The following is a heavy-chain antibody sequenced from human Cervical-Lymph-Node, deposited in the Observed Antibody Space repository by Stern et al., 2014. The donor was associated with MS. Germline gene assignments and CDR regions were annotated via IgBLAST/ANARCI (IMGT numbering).Heavy chain of an antibody. CDR2: IIPIFGTA. CDR3: ASLELPNEYSSSDY. V-gene: IGHV1-69*01. CDR1: GGTFSSYA. D-gene: IGHD6-6*01. J-gene: IGHJ4*02. Sequence: VHLVESGAEVKKPGSSVKVSCKASGGTFSSYAISWVRQAPGQGLEWMGGIIPIFGTANYAQKFQGRVTITADESTSTAYMELSSLRSEDTAVYYCASLELPNEYSSSDYWGQGTLVTVSS.